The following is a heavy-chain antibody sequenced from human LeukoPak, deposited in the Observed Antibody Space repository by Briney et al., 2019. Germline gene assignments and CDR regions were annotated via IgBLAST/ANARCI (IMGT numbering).Heavy chain of an antibody. J-gene: IGHJ4*02. CDR1: GFTFTSYS. CDR3: AREFDFWSGYYRK. Sequence: GGSLRLSCAASGFTFTSYSMNWVRQAPGKGLEWVSLISSSDSYIYYADSVKGRFTISRDNAKNSLYLQMNSLRAEDTAVYYCAREFDFWSGYYRKWGQGTLVTVSS. D-gene: IGHD3-3*01. CDR2: ISSSDSYI. V-gene: IGHV3-21*01.